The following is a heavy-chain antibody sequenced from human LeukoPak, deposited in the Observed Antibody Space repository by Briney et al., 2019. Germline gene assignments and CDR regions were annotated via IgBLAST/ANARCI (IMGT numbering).Heavy chain of an antibody. V-gene: IGHV5-51*01. CDR2: INPGDSDT. D-gene: IGHD3-10*01. J-gene: IGHJ5*02. CDR3: ARQPGAGWFDP. Sequence: GESLKISCQASGYSFTSSWIGWTRQMPGKGLEWMAIINPGDSDTRYSPSFQGQVTISADKSISTVYLQWGSLKASDTAMYYCARQPGAGWFDPWGQGTLATVSS. CDR1: GYSFTSSW.